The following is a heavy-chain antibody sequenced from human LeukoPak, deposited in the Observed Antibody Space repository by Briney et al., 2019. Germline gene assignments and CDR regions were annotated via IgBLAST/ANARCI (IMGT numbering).Heavy chain of an antibody. CDR2: ISSSSSYI. V-gene: IGHV3-21*03. CDR3: TRDQTPYY. Sequence: GGSLRLSCAASGFTFSSFTMNWVRQAPGKGLEWVSSISSSSSYIYSADSVKGRFTISRDNARNSLYLRMNSLKTEDTAVYYCTRDQTPYYWGKGTLVTVSS. CDR1: GFTFSSFT. J-gene: IGHJ4*02.